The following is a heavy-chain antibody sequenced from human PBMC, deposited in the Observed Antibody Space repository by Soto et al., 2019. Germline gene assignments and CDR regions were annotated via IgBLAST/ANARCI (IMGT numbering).Heavy chain of an antibody. CDR3: AKDMGYTMVRGVMSPGAYYYYGMDV. Sequence: EVQLVESGGGLVQPGRSLRLSCAASGFTFDDYAMHWVRQAPGKGLEWVSGISWNSGSIGYADSVKGRFTISRDNAKNSLYLQMNSLRAEDTALYYCAKDMGYTMVRGVMSPGAYYYYGMDVWGQGTTVTVSS. V-gene: IGHV3-9*01. D-gene: IGHD3-10*01. CDR2: ISWNSGSI. J-gene: IGHJ6*02. CDR1: GFTFDDYA.